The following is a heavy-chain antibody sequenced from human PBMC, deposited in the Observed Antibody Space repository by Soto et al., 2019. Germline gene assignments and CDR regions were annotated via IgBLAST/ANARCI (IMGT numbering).Heavy chain of an antibody. CDR1: GYSFTSYW. V-gene: IGHV5-10-1*01. J-gene: IGHJ4*02. D-gene: IGHD3-22*01. CDR3: ARPIRVGYDSSGYYS. CDR2: IDPSDSYT. Sequence: GESLKISCKGSGYSFTSYWISWVRQMPGKGLEWMGRIDPSDSYTNYSPSFQGHVTISADKSISTAYLQWSSLEASDTAMYYCARPIRVGYDSSGYYSWGQGTLVTVSS.